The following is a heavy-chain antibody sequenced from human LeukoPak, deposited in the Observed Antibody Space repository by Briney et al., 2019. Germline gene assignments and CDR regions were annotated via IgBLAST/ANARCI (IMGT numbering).Heavy chain of an antibody. D-gene: IGHD5-12*01. Sequence: ASVKVSCKASGYTFTSYDINWVRQATGQGLEWMGWMNPNSGNTGYAQKFQGRVTMTRNTSISTAYMELSSLRSEGTAVYYCARGPRHMVATRHDYWGQGTLVTVSS. V-gene: IGHV1-8*01. CDR2: MNPNSGNT. CDR1: GYTFTSYD. J-gene: IGHJ4*02. CDR3: ARGPRHMVATRHDY.